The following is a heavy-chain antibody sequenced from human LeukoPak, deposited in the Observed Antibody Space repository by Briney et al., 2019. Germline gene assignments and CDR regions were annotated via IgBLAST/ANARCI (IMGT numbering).Heavy chain of an antibody. V-gene: IGHV4-39*01. D-gene: IGHD5-24*01. CDR1: GGSISSSSYY. J-gene: IGHJ4*02. CDR2: IYYSGST. Sequence: RASETLSLTCTVSGGSISSSSYYWGWIRQPPGKGLEWIGSIYYSGSTYYNPSLKSRVTISVDTSKNQFSLKLSSVTAADTAVYYCARRVRDGYNYFDYWGQGTLVTVSS. CDR3: ARRVRDGYNYFDY.